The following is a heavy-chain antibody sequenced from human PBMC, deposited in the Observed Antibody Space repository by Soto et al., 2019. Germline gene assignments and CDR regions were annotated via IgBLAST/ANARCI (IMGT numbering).Heavy chain of an antibody. CDR1: GYSFASYW. J-gene: IGHJ6*02. V-gene: IGHV5-51*01. D-gene: IGHD2-21*02. Sequence: PGESLKISCKGSGYSFASYWIGWVRQMPGKGLEWMGIIYPGDSDTRYSPSFQGQVTISADKSISTAYLQWSSLKASDTAMYYCARHVTGDYYYYYGMDVWGQGTTVTVSS. CDR3: ARHVTGDYYYYYGMDV. CDR2: IYPGDSDT.